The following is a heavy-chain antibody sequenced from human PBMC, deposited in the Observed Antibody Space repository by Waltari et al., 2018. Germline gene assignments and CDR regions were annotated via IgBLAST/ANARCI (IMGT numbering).Heavy chain of an antibody. CDR3: TRSPGFGP. V-gene: IGHV3-73*02. Sequence: EVQLVESGGGVVQPGGSLKLSCAASGFIFSGSPIHWVRQASGKGLEWVGRIGNQGNTYATVYTESVKGRFTISRDDSKNTAYLQMNSLKIEDTAFYYCTRSPGFGPWGQWTLVTVSS. J-gene: IGHJ5*02. CDR1: GFIFSGSP. CDR2: IGNQGNTYAT.